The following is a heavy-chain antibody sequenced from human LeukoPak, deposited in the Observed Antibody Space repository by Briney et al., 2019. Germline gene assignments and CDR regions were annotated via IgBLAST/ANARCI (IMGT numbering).Heavy chain of an antibody. D-gene: IGHD2-15*01. CDR3: ARLNSPAYIVVVVAAGWFDP. Sequence: GESLKISCKVSGYSFTSYWIGWVRQMPGKGLEWMGITYPGDSDTRYSPSFQGQVTISADKSISTAYLQWSSLKASDTAMYYCARLNSPAYIVVVVAAGWFDPWGQGTLVTVSS. V-gene: IGHV5-51*01. CDR2: TYPGDSDT. CDR1: GYSFTSYW. J-gene: IGHJ5*02.